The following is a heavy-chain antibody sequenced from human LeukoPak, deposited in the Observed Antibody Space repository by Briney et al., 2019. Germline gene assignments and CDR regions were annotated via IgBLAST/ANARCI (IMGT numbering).Heavy chain of an antibody. J-gene: IGHJ4*02. CDR2: ISYDGSNK. CDR3: ARDTPAITMVRGVIINDY. D-gene: IGHD3-10*01. CDR1: GFTFSSYA. V-gene: IGHV3-30-3*01. Sequence: PGGSLRLSCAASGFTFSSYAMHWVRQAPGKGLEWVAVISYDGSNKYYADSVKGRFTISRDNSKNTLYLQMNSLRAEDTAVYYCARDTPAITMVRGVIINDYWGQGTLVTVSS.